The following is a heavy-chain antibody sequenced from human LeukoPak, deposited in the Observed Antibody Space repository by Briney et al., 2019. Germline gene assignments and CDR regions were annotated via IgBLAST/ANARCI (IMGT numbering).Heavy chain of an antibody. CDR2: IYYSGST. Sequence: SETLSLTCTVSGGSISSYYWSWIRQPPGKGLEWIGYIYYSGSTNYNPSLKSRVTISVDTSKNQFSLKLSSVTAADTAVYYCARASKGFDYWGRGTLVTVSS. V-gene: IGHV4-59*01. CDR3: ARASKGFDY. CDR1: GGSISSYY. J-gene: IGHJ4*02.